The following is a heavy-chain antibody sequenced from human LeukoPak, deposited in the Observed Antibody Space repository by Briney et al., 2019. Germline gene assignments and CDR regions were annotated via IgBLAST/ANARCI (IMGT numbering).Heavy chain of an antibody. CDR3: ARDRDYYFDY. V-gene: IGHV3-33*01. CDR2: IWYDGSNK. CDR1: GFTFSSYG. J-gene: IGHJ4*02. Sequence: PGRSLRLSRAASGFTFSSYGMHWVRQAPGKGLEWVAVIWYDGSNKYYADSVKGRFTISRDNSKNTLYLQMNSLRAEDTAVYYCARDRDYYFDYWGQGTLVTVSS. D-gene: IGHD3-10*01.